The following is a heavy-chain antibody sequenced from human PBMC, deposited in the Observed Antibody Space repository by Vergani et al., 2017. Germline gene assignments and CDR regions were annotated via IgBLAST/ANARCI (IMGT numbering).Heavy chain of an antibody. J-gene: IGHJ5*02. CDR3: AREVGYSYGEGWFDP. D-gene: IGHD5-18*01. CDR1: GGSISSGSYY. V-gene: IGHV4-61*10. CDR2: IYYSGST. Sequence: QVQLQESGPGLVKPSQTLSLTCTVSGGSISSGSYYWSWIRQPAGKGLEWIGYIYYSGSTNYNPSLKSRVTISVDTSKNQFSLKLSSVTAADTAVYYCAREVGYSYGEGWFDPWGQGTLVTVSS.